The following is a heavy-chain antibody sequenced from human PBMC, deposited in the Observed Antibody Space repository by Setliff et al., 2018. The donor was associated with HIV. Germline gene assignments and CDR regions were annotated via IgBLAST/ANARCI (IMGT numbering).Heavy chain of an antibody. D-gene: IGHD6-13*01. CDR1: GGSFSGYY. CDR2: INHSGST. V-gene: IGHV4-34*01. CDR3: ARVFRPSSSWYYNYFDP. Sequence: SETLSLTCAVHGGSFSGYYWTWIRQPPGKGLEWIGEINHSGSTNYNPSLKSRVTISVDTSKNQFSLNLNSVTAADTAVYHCARVFRPSSSWYYNYFDPWGQGTLVTVSS. J-gene: IGHJ5*02.